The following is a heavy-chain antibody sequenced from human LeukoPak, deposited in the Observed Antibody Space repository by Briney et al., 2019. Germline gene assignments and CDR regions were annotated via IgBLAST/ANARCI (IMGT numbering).Heavy chain of an antibody. D-gene: IGHD3-10*01. Sequence: GGSLRLSCAASGFTFSTYWMHWVRQAPGKGLEWVGFIRSNTYDGTTEYAASVKGRFTISRDDSKSIAYLQMDSLKTEDTAVYYCTRAGGSGFSFDYWGQGTLVTVSS. CDR3: TRAGGSGFSFDY. CDR1: GFTFSTYW. CDR2: IRSNTYDGTT. V-gene: IGHV3-49*04. J-gene: IGHJ4*02.